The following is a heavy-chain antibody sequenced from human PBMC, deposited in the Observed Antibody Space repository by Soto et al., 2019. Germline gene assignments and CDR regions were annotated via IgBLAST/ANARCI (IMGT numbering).Heavy chain of an antibody. CDR2: LSGGGSTT. V-gene: IGHV3-23*01. CDR1: GFTFSLSA. CDR3: AKGPEYDILTGCDY. D-gene: IGHD3-9*01. Sequence: EVQLLESGGGFVQPGESLRLSCAASGFTFSLSAMSWVRQAPGRGLDWVSSLSGGGSTTDYADSVKGRFTISRDNSKNRLHLQMNSLRAEDTAVYYCAKGPEYDILTGCDYWGQGALVTVSS. J-gene: IGHJ4*02.